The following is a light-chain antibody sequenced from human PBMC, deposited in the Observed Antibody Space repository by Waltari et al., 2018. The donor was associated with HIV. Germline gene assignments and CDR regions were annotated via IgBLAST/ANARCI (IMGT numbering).Light chain of an antibody. CDR3: YSTDSSGNHRV. V-gene: IGLV3-10*01. Sequence: SYELTQPPSVSVSPGQTARITCSGDALPKQYAYWYQQKPGQAPVLVIYEDNKRPSGIPERFSGSSSGTMATLTISGAQVEDEADYYCYSTDSSGNHRVFGGGTELIVL. J-gene: IGLJ2*01. CDR2: EDN. CDR1: ALPKQY.